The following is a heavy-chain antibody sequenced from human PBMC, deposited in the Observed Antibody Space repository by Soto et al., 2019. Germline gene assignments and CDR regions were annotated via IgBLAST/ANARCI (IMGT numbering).Heavy chain of an antibody. CDR1: GGSISSGGYY. V-gene: IGHV4-31*03. CDR3: ARVRDYLLYFDY. Sequence: PSETLSLTCTVSGGSISSGGYYWSWIRQHPGAGLEWIGYTYYNGRTDYNPSLKRRVTMSVDTSKNQFSLKLSSVTAADTAVYYCARVRDYLLYFDYWGQGTLVTVSS. D-gene: IGHD4-17*01. J-gene: IGHJ4*02. CDR2: TYYNGRT.